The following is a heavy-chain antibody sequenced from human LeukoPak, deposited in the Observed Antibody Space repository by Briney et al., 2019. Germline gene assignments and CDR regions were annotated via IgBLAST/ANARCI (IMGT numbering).Heavy chain of an antibody. CDR2: IKKDGSEK. J-gene: IGHJ5*02. Sequence: GGSLRLSCAASGFPFSSYWMSWVRQAPGKGLERLATIKKDGSEKYYVDSVKGRFTISRDNAKNSLDLQMNSLRAEDTAVYYCARGAWYGISWGQGTLVTVSS. V-gene: IGHV3-7*01. D-gene: IGHD6-13*01. CDR1: GFPFSSYW. CDR3: ARGAWYGIS.